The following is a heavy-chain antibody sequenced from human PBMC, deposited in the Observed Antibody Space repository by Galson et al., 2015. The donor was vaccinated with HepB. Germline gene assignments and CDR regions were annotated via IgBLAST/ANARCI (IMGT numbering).Heavy chain of an antibody. V-gene: IGHV3-23*01. Sequence: SLRLSCAASGFTFNSYAMSWVRQAPGKGLEWVSGIIGGGSSTYYADSVKGRFTISRDNSKNTLYLQMNSLRAEDTAAYYCAKVPYDTSVYYYFDYWGQGTLVTVSS. J-gene: IGHJ4*02. D-gene: IGHD3-22*01. CDR1: GFTFNSYA. CDR2: IIGGGSST. CDR3: AKVPYDTSVYYYFDY.